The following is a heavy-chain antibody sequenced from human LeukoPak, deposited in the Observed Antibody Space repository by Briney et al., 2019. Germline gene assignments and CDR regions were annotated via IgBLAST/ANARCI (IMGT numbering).Heavy chain of an antibody. CDR3: ARGIAARPPYYFDY. Sequence: GGSLRLSCAASGFTFSSYGMHWVRQAPGKGLEWVSSISSSSSYIYYADSVKGRFTISRDNAKNSLYLQMNSLRAEDTAVYYCARGIAARPPYYFDYWGQGTLVTVSS. D-gene: IGHD6-6*01. CDR2: ISSSSSYI. J-gene: IGHJ4*02. CDR1: GFTFSSYG. V-gene: IGHV3-21*01.